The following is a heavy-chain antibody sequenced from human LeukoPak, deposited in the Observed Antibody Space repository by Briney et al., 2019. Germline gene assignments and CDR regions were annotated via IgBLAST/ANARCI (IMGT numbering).Heavy chain of an antibody. CDR2: VSHSGNT. CDR1: GGSINGYH. D-gene: IGHD6-13*01. Sequence: SETLSLTCTVSGGSINGYHWSWIRQPPVKGLEWIGYVSHSGNTNYNPSLKSRVTISIDRSKNQFSLKLSSVTAADTAVYYCATNAAAATDDTLDIWGQGTLVTVSS. J-gene: IGHJ3*02. CDR3: ATNAAAATDDTLDI. V-gene: IGHV4-59*01.